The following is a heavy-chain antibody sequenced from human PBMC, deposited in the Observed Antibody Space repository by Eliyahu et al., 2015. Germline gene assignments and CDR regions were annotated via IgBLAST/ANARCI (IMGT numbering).Heavy chain of an antibody. Sequence: QITLKESGPTLVKPTQTLTLTCTFSGFXXXTSGVGVGXXXQPPGKALEWLALIYWDDDKRYSPSLKSRLTITKDTSKNQVVLTMTNMDPVDTATYYCAHQLRYFDWSASTGFDPWGQGTLVTVSS. CDR3: AHQLRYFDWSASTGFDP. CDR1: GFXXXTSGVG. D-gene: IGHD3-9*01. J-gene: IGHJ5*02. V-gene: IGHV2-5*02. CDR2: IYWDDDK.